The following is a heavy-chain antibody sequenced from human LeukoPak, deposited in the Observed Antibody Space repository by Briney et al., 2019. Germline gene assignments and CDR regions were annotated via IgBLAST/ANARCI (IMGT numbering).Heavy chain of an antibody. CDR3: ARVARYGGYTQYFQP. D-gene: IGHD4-23*01. J-gene: IGHJ1*01. CDR2: VYYSGNT. CDR1: GDSISTTIYF. Sequence: SETLSLTCIVSGDSISTTIYFWGWIRQPPGKGLEWIGSVYYSGNTYYNPSLKSRITISVDTSKNQFSLNLSSVTAADTAVYYCARVARYGGYTQYFQPWGQGTLVTVSS. V-gene: IGHV4-39*07.